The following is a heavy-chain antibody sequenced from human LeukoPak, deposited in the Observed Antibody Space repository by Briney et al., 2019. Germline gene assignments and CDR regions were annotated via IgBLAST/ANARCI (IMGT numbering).Heavy chain of an antibody. J-gene: IGHJ4*02. V-gene: IGHV1-18*01. CDR2: ISAGNGNT. D-gene: IGHD3-22*01. CDR3: ARDRNVVVIARKAPFDY. CDR1: GYTFTSYG. Sequence: ASVKVSCKASGYTFTSYGISWVRQAPGQGLEWMGWISAGNGNTKYSQKFQGRVTITRDTSASTAYMELSSMRSEDTAVYYCARDRNVVVIARKAPFDYWGQGTLVTVSS.